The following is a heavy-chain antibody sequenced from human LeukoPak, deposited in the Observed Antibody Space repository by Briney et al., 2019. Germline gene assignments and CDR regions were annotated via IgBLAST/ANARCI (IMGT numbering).Heavy chain of an antibody. CDR1: GYSFTSYC. V-gene: IGHV5-51*01. CDR3: ARHRAWIQLWLRGYDGRYFDY. Sequence: GESLKISCKGSGYSFTSYCIGWVRQMPGKGLEWMGIIYPGNSDTRYSPSFQGQVTISADKSISTAYLQWSSLKASDTAMYYCARHRAWIQLWLRGYDGRYFDYWGQGTLVTVSS. D-gene: IGHD5-18*01. CDR2: IYPGNSDT. J-gene: IGHJ4*02.